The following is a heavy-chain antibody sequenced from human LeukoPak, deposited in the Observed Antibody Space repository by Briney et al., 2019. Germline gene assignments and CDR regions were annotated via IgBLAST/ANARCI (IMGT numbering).Heavy chain of an antibody. CDR3: ARKGAMDV. CDR1: GFTFKLYW. V-gene: IGHV3-74*01. Sequence: PGGSLRLSCAASGFTFKLYWMHWVRQVPGKRPVWVSRINDDGSDTIYADSVRGRFTISRDDAKNTVYLQMNNLRAEDTAVYYCARKGAMDVWGKGTTVTVSS. J-gene: IGHJ6*04. CDR2: INDDGSDT.